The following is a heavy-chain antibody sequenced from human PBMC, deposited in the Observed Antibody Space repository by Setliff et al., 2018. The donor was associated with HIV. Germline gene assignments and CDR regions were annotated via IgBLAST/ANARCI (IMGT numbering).Heavy chain of an antibody. D-gene: IGHD1-1*01. V-gene: IGHV4-30-4*08. Sequence: SETLSLTCTVSGGSISSDDYYWNWIRQPPGKGLEWIGYIYYSGSTYYNPSLKSRVTMSLDTSKNQFSLNLNSVTAADTAVYYCSNWNTTVDADSWGQGTLVTVSS. CDR2: IYYSGST. CDR1: GGSISSDDYY. CDR3: SNWNTTVDADS. J-gene: IGHJ4*02.